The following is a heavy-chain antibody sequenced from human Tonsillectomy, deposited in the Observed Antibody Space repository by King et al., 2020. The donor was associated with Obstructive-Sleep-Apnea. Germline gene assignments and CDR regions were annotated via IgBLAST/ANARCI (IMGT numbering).Heavy chain of an antibody. D-gene: IGHD5-12*01. J-gene: IGHJ4*02. CDR2: IYYSGSP. CDR1: GGSIISSSYY. V-gene: IGHV4-39*07. Sequence: QLQESGPGLVKPSETLSLTCTVSGGSIISSSYYWGWIRQPPGRGLEWIGSIYYSGSPYYNPSLKRRVTISVDTSKNQFSLKLSSVTAADTAVYYCARDRVDVWLGLFDYWGQGTLVTVSS. CDR3: ARDRVDVWLGLFDY.